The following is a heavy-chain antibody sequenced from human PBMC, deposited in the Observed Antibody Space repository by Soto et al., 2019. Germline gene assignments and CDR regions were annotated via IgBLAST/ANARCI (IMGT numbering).Heavy chain of an antibody. CDR1: GFTFSSYA. CDR2: FSGSGAST. CDR3: AKTIEQQLVRCAFDI. Sequence: GGSLRLSCAASGFTFSSYAMSWVRQAPGKGLEWVSAFSGSGASTYYADSVKGRFTISRDNSKNTLYLQMNSLRAEDTAIYYCAKTIEQQLVRCAFDIWGQGTMVTVSS. J-gene: IGHJ3*02. D-gene: IGHD6-13*01. V-gene: IGHV3-23*01.